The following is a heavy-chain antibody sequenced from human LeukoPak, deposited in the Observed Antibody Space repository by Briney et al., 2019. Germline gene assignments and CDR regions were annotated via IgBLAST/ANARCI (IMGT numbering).Heavy chain of an antibody. V-gene: IGHV3-23*01. Sequence: GGSLRLSCAASGFTFSIYAMNWVRQAPGKGLEWVSAISGSGGTTFYADSVKGRFTVSRDNSKNTLYLQMNSLRAEDTAVYFCAKKVTEGYWGQGTLVTVSS. CDR1: GFTFSIYA. D-gene: IGHD2-21*02. CDR3: AKKVTEGY. CDR2: ISGSGGTT. J-gene: IGHJ4*02.